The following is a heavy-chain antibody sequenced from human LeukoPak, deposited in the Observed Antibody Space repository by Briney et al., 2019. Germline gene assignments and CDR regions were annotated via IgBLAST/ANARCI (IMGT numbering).Heavy chain of an antibody. J-gene: IGHJ4*02. CDR3: ARDIFDYGDYLSQTDY. Sequence: GGSLRLSCAASGFTFSSYAMHWVRQAPGKGLEWVAVISYDGSNKYYADSVKGRFTISRDNSKNTLYLQMNSLRAEDTAMYYCARDIFDYGDYLSQTDYWGQGTLVTVSS. D-gene: IGHD4-17*01. V-gene: IGHV3-30-3*01. CDR2: ISYDGSNK. CDR1: GFTFSSYA.